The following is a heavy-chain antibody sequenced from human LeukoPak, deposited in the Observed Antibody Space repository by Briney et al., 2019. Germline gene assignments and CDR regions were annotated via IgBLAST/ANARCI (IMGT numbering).Heavy chain of an antibody. CDR1: GYTFTSHG. J-gene: IGHJ5*02. D-gene: IGHD3-10*01. CDR2: ISTYNGNT. V-gene: IGHV1-18*01. CDR3: ARDALLWFGEFKTKYWFDP. Sequence: ASVKVSCKASGYTFTSHGISWVRQAPGQGLEWMGWISTYNGNTNYAQKLQGRVTMTTDTSTSTAYMELRSLRSDDTAVYYCARDALLWFGEFKTKYWFDPWGQGTLVTVSS.